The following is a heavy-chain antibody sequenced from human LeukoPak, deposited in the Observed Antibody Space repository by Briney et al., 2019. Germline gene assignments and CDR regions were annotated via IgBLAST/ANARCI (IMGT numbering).Heavy chain of an antibody. CDR3: ARDGHYYDSSGYYHMTAAYDAFDI. J-gene: IGHJ3*02. D-gene: IGHD3-22*01. V-gene: IGHV4-38-2*02. CDR2: IYHSGST. CDR1: GYSISSGYY. Sequence: SETLSLTCTVSGYSISSGYYWGWIRQPPGKGLEWIGSIYHSGSTYYNPSLKSRVTISVDTSKNQFSLTLSSVTAADTAVYYCARDGHYYDSSGYYHMTAAYDAFDIWGQGTMVTVSS.